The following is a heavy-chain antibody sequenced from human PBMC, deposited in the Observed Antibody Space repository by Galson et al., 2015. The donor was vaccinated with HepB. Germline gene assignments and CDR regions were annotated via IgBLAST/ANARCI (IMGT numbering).Heavy chain of an antibody. V-gene: IGHV4-59*01. CDR1: GGSISSYY. Sequence: SETLSLTCTVSGGSISSYYWSWIRQPPGKGLEWIGYIYYSGSTNYNPSLKSRVTMSLDTSKSQFSLTLSSVTAADTAVYYCAREAWEIDYWGQGTLVTVSS. CDR3: AREAWEIDY. D-gene: IGHD1-26*01. CDR2: IYYSGST. J-gene: IGHJ4*02.